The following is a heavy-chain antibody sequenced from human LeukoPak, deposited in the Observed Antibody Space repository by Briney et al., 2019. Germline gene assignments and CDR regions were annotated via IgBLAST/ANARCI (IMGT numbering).Heavy chain of an antibody. CDR1: GYTFTGYY. D-gene: IGHD2-2*01. Sequence: ASVKVSCKASGYTFTGYYMHWVRQAPGQGLEWMGWINPNSGGTNYAQKFQGRVTMTRDTSISTAYMELSRLRSDDTAVYYCARDPLYCSSTSCYEEYYYYGMDVWGQGTTVTVSS. J-gene: IGHJ6*02. CDR2: INPNSGGT. CDR3: ARDPLYCSSTSCYEEYYYYGMDV. V-gene: IGHV1-2*02.